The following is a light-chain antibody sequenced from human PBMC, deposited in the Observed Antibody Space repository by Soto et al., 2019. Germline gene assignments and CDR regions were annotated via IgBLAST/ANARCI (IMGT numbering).Light chain of an antibody. Sequence: QSALTQPPSASGSPGQSVTISCTGTSSDVGGYNYVSWYQQHPGKAPNLMIYEVSKRPSGVPDRFSGSKSGNTASLTVSGLQAEDEADYYCSSYAGSNAYVFGPGTKLTVL. J-gene: IGLJ1*01. CDR1: SSDVGGYNY. CDR2: EVS. V-gene: IGLV2-8*01. CDR3: SSYAGSNAYV.